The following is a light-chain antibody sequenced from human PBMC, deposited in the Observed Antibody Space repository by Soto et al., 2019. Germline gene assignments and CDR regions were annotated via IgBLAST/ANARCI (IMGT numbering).Light chain of an antibody. Sequence: DIQMTQSPSSLPASVGDRVTITCRASQSMSSYLNWYQQKPGKTPKLLIYAASCLQSRVPSRFSGSGSGTDFTLNIRSLQPEDFATYYYQQRYSNPYTFGQETKLEIK. CDR2: AAS. J-gene: IGKJ2*01. V-gene: IGKV1-39*01. CDR3: QQRYSNPYT. CDR1: QSMSSY.